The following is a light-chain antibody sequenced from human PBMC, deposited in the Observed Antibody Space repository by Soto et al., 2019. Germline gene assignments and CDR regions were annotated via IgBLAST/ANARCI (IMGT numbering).Light chain of an antibody. Sequence: QSVLTQPPSASGTPGQRVTISCSGSSSNIGSNTVNWYQQLPGTAPKLLIYSSDNRPSGVPDRFSGSKSGTSASLAISGLQSEDEADYYCAAWDDSLNGVIFGGGTNLNAL. CDR1: SSNIGSNT. CDR2: SSD. V-gene: IGLV1-44*01. J-gene: IGLJ2*01. CDR3: AAWDDSLNGVI.